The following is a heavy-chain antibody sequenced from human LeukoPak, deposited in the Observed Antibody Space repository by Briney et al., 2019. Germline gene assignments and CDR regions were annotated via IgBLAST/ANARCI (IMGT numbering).Heavy chain of an antibody. CDR3: SSQPAVLDLDC. CDR1: GFAFSSYW. V-gene: IGHV3-7*01. D-gene: IGHD6-19*01. J-gene: IGHJ4*02. CDR2: IKPDGSGK. Sequence: GGSLRLSCAASGFAFSSYWMTWVRQAPGKRLEWVANIKPDGSGKNYVDSVKGRFTISRDNAKNSLYLPMKGLRVEDTAVYYCSSQPAVLDLDCWGQGTLVTVSS.